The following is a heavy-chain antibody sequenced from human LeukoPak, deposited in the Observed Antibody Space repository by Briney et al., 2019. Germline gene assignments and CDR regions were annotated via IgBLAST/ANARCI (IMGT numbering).Heavy chain of an antibody. CDR1: GGSFSGYY. CDR3: ARRNTHMYSGSYSNWFDP. D-gene: IGHD1-26*01. V-gene: IGHV4-34*01. Sequence: PSETLSLTCAVYGGSFSGYYWSWIRQPPGKGLEWIGEINHSGSTNYNPSLKSRVTISVDTSKNQFSLKLSSVTAADTAVYYCARRNTHMYSGSYSNWFDPWGQGTLVTVSS. J-gene: IGHJ5*02. CDR2: INHSGST.